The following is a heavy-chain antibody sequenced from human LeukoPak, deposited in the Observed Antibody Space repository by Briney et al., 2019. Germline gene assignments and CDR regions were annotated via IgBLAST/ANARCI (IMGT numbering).Heavy chain of an antibody. CDR1: GFTFSDYY. J-gene: IGHJ1*01. CDR3: AKNSGAEYDSSGYCPEYFQH. V-gene: IGHV3-23*01. CDR2: ISSSGGST. D-gene: IGHD3-22*01. Sequence: PGGSLRHSCAASGFTFSDYYMSWIRQAPGKGLEWVSYISSSGGSTYYADSVKGRFTISRDNSKNTLYLQMNSLRAEDTAVYYCAKNSGAEYDSSGYCPEYFQHWGQGTLVTVSS.